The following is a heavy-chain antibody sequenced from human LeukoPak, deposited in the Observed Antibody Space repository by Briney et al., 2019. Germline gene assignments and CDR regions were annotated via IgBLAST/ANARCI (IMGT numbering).Heavy chain of an antibody. J-gene: IGHJ4*02. V-gene: IGHV2-5*02. CDR3: ARLYYYDSSGHRRPFDY. CDR1: GFSLSTRGVG. Sequence: SGPTLVNPTQTLTLTCTFSGFSLSTRGVGVGWIRQPPGKALEWLALIYWDDDKRYSPSLKSRLTNTKDTSKNQVVLTMTNMDPLDTATYYCARLYYYDSSGHRRPFDYWGQGTLVTVSS. CDR2: IYWDDDK. D-gene: IGHD3-22*01.